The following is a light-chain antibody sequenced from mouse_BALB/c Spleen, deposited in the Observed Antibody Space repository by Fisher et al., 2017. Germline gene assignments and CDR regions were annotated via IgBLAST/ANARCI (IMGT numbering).Light chain of an antibody. CDR1: SSVSY. CDR2: STS. Sequence: IVLTQSTAIMSASPGEKVTITCSASSSVSYMHWFQQKPGTSPKLWIYSTSNLASGVPARFSGSGSGTSYSLTISRMEAEDAATYYCQQRSSYPLTFGSGTKLEIK. CDR3: QQRSSYPLT. J-gene: IGKJ4*01. V-gene: IGKV4-57*01.